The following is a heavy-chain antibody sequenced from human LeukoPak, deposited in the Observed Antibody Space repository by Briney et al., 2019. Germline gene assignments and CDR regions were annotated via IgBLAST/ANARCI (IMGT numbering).Heavy chain of an antibody. Sequence: SETLCLTCGVYGGSFSGHYWSWIRQPPGKGLEWIGEINHSRSTNCNLSLKSRVTILVDASNNQFSLKLSSVTAEDTAVYYCARGAWLWHFDYWGQGTLVTVSS. D-gene: IGHD5-18*01. J-gene: IGHJ4*02. V-gene: IGHV4-34*01. CDR2: INHSRST. CDR3: ARGAWLWHFDY. CDR1: GGSFSGHY.